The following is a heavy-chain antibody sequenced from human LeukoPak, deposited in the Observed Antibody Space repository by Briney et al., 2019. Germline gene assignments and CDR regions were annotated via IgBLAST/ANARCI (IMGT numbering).Heavy chain of an antibody. CDR1: GGSISSYY. V-gene: IGHV4-59*01. CDR3: ARGGSSGWSPIDY. Sequence: SETLSLTCTVSGGSISSYYWSWIRQPPGKGLEWLGYIYYSGSTNYNPSLKSRVTISVDTSKNQFSLKLSSVTAADTAVYYCARGGSSGWSPIDYWGQGTLVTVSS. CDR2: IYYSGST. J-gene: IGHJ4*02. D-gene: IGHD6-19*01.